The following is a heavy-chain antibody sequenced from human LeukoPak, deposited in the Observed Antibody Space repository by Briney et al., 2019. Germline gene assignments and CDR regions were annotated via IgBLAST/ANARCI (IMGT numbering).Heavy chain of an antibody. J-gene: IGHJ5*02. V-gene: IGHV4-34*01. D-gene: IGHD3-3*01. CDR2: INHSGST. Sequence: SETLSLTCAAYGGSFSGYYWSWLRQPPGKGLEWMGEINHSGSTNYNPSLKSRVTISVDTSKNQFSLKLSSVTAADTAVYYCARVSRYDFWSGYYPPKGWFDPWGQGTLVTVSS. CDR1: GGSFSGYY. CDR3: ARVSRYDFWSGYYPPKGWFDP.